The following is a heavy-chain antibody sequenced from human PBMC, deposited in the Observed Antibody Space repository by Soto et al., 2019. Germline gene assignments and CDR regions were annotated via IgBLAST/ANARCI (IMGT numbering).Heavy chain of an antibody. D-gene: IGHD1-26*01. J-gene: IGHJ6*02. CDR2: MSSDGSNE. CDR1: GFTFSSYA. Sequence: QVQLVESGGGVVQPGRSLRLSCAVSGFTFSSYAMHWVRQAPGRGLEWVAIMSSDGSNEYYADSVKGRFTIFRDNSKNTLYLQINSLRTEDTAVYYCAKHHHASGDYYGLDLWGQGTTVTVSS. CDR3: AKHHHASGDYYGLDL. V-gene: IGHV3-30*18.